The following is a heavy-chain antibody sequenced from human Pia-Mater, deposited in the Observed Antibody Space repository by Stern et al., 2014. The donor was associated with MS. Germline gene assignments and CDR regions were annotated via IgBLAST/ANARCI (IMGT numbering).Heavy chain of an antibody. J-gene: IGHJ4*02. CDR3: ARDPLAGTGAYFDY. V-gene: IGHV3-30-3*01. D-gene: IGHD6-19*01. CDR1: GFTFSTYA. CDR2: ISYDGNNQ. Sequence: VKLVESGGGVVQPGRSLRLSCATSGFTFSTYAIHWVRQAPGKGLEWVAVISYDGNNQYYADSVKGRFTISRDKSKNTLYLQMNSLTDEDTAVYYCARDPLAGTGAYFDYWGQGALVTVSS.